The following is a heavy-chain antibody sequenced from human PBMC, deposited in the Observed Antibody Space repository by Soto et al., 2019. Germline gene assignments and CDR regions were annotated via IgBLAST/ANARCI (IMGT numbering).Heavy chain of an antibody. Sequence: LQPQCVPNTVSGGYISSSSYYWGRIRPPPGKGLEWIGSIYYSGSTYYNPSLKSRVTISVDTSKNQFSLKLSSVTAADTAVYYCARHQSHSSSYVDPWGQGTLVTVSS. D-gene: IGHD6-13*01. V-gene: IGHV4-39*01. CDR3: ARHQSHSSSYVDP. CDR1: GGYISSSSYY. J-gene: IGHJ5*02. CDR2: IYYSGST.